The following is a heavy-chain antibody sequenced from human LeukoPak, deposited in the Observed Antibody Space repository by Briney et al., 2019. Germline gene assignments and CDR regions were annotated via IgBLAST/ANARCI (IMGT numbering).Heavy chain of an antibody. Sequence: GGSLRLSCTASGFTFGDYAMSWVRQAPGKGREWVGFIRSKTYRGTAEYAASVKGRFTISRDDSKSIAYLQTNSLRTDDTAVYYCTSVYDTSAYYHSGVDYWGQGTLVTVSS. CDR3: TSVYDTSAYYHSGVDY. D-gene: IGHD3-22*01. V-gene: IGHV3-49*04. J-gene: IGHJ4*02. CDR1: GFTFGDYA. CDR2: IRSKTYRGTA.